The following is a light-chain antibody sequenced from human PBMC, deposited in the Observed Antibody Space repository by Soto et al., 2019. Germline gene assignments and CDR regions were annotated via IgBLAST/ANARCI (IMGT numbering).Light chain of an antibody. V-gene: IGLV2-14*01. J-gene: IGLJ2*01. Sequence: QSALTQPASVSGSPGQSITIYCTGTSSDVGGYNYVSWYQQHPGKAPKLMIYDVSNRPSGVSNRFSGSKSGNTASLTISGLQAEDEADYYCSLYTSSSTVVFGGGTQLTVL. CDR2: DVS. CDR1: SSDVGGYNY. CDR3: SLYTSSSTVV.